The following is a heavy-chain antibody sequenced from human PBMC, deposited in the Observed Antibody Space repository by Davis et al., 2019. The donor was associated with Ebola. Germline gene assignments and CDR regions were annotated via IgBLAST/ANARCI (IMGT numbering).Heavy chain of an antibody. V-gene: IGHV1-69*10. D-gene: IGHD3-22*01. CDR3: ARDWGLSGFDAFDI. J-gene: IGHJ3*02. CDR1: GGTFSGYA. CDR2: IIPILGIA. Sequence: SVKVSCKASGGTFSGYAISWVRQAPGQGLEWMGGIIPILGIANYAQKFQGRVTITADESTSTAYMELSSLRSEDTAVYYCARDWGLSGFDAFDIWGQGTMVTVSS.